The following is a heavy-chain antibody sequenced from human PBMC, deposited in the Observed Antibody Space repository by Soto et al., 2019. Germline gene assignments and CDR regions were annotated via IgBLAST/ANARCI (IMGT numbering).Heavy chain of an antibody. V-gene: IGHV3-30-3*01. CDR2: ISYDGSNK. CDR1: GFTFSSYA. D-gene: IGHD1-20*01. Sequence: QVQLVESGGGVVQPGRSLRLSCAASGFTFSSYAMHWVRQAPGKGLEWVAVISYDGSNKYYADSVKGRFTISRDNSKNTLDLQMNSLRAEDTAVYYCARDAGEFSIITGRGTYWGQGTLVTVSS. J-gene: IGHJ4*02. CDR3: ARDAGEFSIITGRGTY.